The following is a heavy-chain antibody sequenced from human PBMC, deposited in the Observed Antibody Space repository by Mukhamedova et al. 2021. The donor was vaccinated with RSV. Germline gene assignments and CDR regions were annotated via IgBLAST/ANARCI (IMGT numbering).Heavy chain of an antibody. D-gene: IGHD4-17*01. CDR2: IYYSGST. J-gene: IGHJ4*02. Sequence: GSIYYSGSTYYNPSLKSRVTISVDTSKNQFSLRLSSVTAADTAVYYCARDGEGGYYFDYWGQGTLVTVSS. V-gene: IGHV4-39*02. CDR3: ARDGEGGYYFDY.